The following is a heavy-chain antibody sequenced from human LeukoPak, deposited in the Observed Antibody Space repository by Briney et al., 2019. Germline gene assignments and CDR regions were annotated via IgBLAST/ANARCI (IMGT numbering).Heavy chain of an antibody. J-gene: IGHJ3*02. Sequence: GGSLRLSCAASGFTVSRNYMSWVRQAPGRGLEWVSVIYSSGSTYYADSVKGRFTISRDNSKNTLYLQMNSLRAEDTAVYYCARAESGLDAFDIWGQGTMVTVSS. D-gene: IGHD3-3*01. CDR3: ARAESGLDAFDI. V-gene: IGHV3-53*01. CDR1: GFTVSRNY. CDR2: IYSSGST.